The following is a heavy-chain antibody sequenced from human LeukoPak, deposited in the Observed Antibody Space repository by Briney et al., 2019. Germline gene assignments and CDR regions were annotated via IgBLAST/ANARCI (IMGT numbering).Heavy chain of an antibody. CDR3: VSVVTTGSGWYHFDN. CDR1: GFRMTEHN. V-gene: IGHV3-72*01. CDR2: ISTTKPNSCTT. Sequence: TGGSLRLSCAGAGFRMTEHNMGWVREAPGKGVGWGGRISTTKPNSCTTPYSASPRVRFPIPRYDSQNSLYLQLNSLKTEDTAVYYFVSVVTTGSGWYHFDNWGLGTLVTVSS. J-gene: IGHJ4*02. D-gene: IGHD6-13*01.